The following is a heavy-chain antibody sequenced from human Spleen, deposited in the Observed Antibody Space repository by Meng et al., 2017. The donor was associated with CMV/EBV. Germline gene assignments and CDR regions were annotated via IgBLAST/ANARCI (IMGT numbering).Heavy chain of an antibody. D-gene: IGHD1-20*01. CDR2: IYSGRSST. CDR1: GFTFSSYA. J-gene: IGHJ4*02. CDR3: AKITRSDYFDY. V-gene: IGHV3-23*03. Sequence: ETLSLTCAASGFTFSSYAMSWVRQAPGKGLEWVSVIYSGRSSTYYADSVKGRFTISRDNSENTLYLQMNSLRAEDTAVYYCAKITRSDYFDYWGQGTLVTVSS.